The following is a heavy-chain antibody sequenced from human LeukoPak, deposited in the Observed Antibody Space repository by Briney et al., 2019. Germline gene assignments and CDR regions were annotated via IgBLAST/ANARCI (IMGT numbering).Heavy chain of an antibody. D-gene: IGHD3-16*01. J-gene: IGHJ4*02. CDR2: IWNDGSQK. CDR3: TRWGAGGLTLDY. CDR1: GFSFNRYS. Sequence: GGSLRLSCAASGFSFNRYSMNWVRQAPGKGLEWVAVIWNDGSQKYYGDSVKGRFTISKDNSRKTVNLQMDSLRAEDTAIYYCTRWGAGGLTLDYWGQGVLVTVSS. V-gene: IGHV3-33*08.